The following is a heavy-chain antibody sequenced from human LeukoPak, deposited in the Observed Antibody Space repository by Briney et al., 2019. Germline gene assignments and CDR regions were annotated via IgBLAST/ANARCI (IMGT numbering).Heavy chain of an antibody. D-gene: IGHD4-23*01. V-gene: IGHV1-69*05. J-gene: IGHJ4*02. CDR2: IIPIFGTA. CDR1: GGTFSSYA. CDR3: AREGGPYGGNSLQPGFDY. Sequence: ASVKVSCKASGGTFSSYAISWVRQAPAQGLEWMGGIIPIFGTANYAQKFQGRVTITTDESTSTAYMELSSLRSEDTAVYYCAREGGPYGGNSLQPGFDYWGQGTLVTVSS.